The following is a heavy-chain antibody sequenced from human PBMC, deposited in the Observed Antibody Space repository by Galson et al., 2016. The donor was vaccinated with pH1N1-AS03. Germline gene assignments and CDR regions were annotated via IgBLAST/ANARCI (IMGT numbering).Heavy chain of an antibody. D-gene: IGHD5-18*01. J-gene: IGHJ6*04. Sequence: PALVKPTQTLTLTCTFSGFSLNTSSMCVSWIRQPPGKALEWLARIDWDDDEYYNTFLTTRLTISKDTSKTQVVLTMTNMEPVDTARYYCARIRGIKYTFGSGVLYQYHGMDGWGKGTTVTVSS. CDR1: GFSLNTSSMC. CDR2: IDWDDDE. V-gene: IGHV2-70*11. CDR3: ARIRGIKYTFGSGVLYQYHGMDG.